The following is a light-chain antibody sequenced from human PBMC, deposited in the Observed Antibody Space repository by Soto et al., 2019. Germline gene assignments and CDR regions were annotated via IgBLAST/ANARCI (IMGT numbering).Light chain of an antibody. CDR1: QSVSSN. CDR3: HQRNIWPRT. CDR2: GAS. J-gene: IGKJ1*01. V-gene: IGKV3-15*01. Sequence: EIEMTQSPATLSVSPGEGATLPCRASQSVSSNLVWYQQKPGQAPRLLIHGASTRASGVPDRFSGSGSGTEFTLSISSLQSEDFAVYYCHQRNIWPRTFGQVTKVDIK.